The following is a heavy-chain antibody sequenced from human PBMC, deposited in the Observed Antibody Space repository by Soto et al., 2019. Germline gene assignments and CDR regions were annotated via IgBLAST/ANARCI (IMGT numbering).Heavy chain of an antibody. J-gene: IGHJ6*02. CDR1: GGSISSGGYF. CDR3: ARGSSPHYGMDV. Sequence: SETLSLTCTVSGGSISSGGYFWSWIRQDPGEGLELLGYIYYSGYTYYNPSLKSRLTISMDTSKNQFSLKLSSVTAADTAVYYCARGSSPHYGMDVWGQGTTVTVSS. D-gene: IGHD6-6*01. V-gene: IGHV4-31*03. CDR2: IYYSGYT.